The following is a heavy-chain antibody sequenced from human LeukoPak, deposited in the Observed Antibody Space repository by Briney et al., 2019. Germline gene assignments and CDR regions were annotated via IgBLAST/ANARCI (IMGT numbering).Heavy chain of an antibody. CDR2: IYPRDSDT. CDR3: ARHSDVVGAI. Sequence: GESLKISCEASGYTFTHQWIGWVRQMPGAGLEWVGIIYPRDSDTIYSPSFQGHVTISADTSINTASLEWRSLEASDTAMYYCARHSDVVGAIWGQGTQVTVSS. J-gene: IGHJ4*02. CDR1: GYTFTHQW. V-gene: IGHV5-51*01. D-gene: IGHD3-16*01.